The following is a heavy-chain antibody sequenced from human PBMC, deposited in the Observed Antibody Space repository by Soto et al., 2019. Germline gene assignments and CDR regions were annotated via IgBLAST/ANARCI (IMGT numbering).Heavy chain of an antibody. V-gene: IGHV1-8*01. CDR3: ARASPYYYYYYMDV. Sequence: QVQLVQSGAEVKKPGASVKVSCKASGYTFTSYDINWVRQATGQGLEWMGWMNPNSGNTGYAQKFQGRVTMTRNTSLSTAYMELSSLRSEDTAVYYCARASPYYYYYYMDVWGKGTTVTVSS. CDR1: GYTFTSYD. CDR2: MNPNSGNT. J-gene: IGHJ6*03.